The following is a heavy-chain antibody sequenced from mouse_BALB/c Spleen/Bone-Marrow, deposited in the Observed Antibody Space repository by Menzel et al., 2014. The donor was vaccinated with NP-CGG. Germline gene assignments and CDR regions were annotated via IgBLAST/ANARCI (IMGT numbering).Heavy chain of an antibody. CDR1: GYTFSSYW. CDR3: ARTPGVLYFFDY. J-gene: IGHJ2*01. Sequence: QVQLQQSGAELMKPGASVKISCKSSGYTFSSYWIEWVKQRPGHGLEWIGEILPESGSTNYNEKFRGKATFTADTSSNTAYMQLGSLTSEDSAVYYCARTPGVLYFFDYWGQGTTLTVSS. CDR2: ILPESGST. V-gene: IGHV1-9*01.